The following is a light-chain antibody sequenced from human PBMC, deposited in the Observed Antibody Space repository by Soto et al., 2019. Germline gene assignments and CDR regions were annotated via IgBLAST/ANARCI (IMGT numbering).Light chain of an antibody. J-gene: IGKJ4*01. V-gene: IGKV3-20*01. CDR3: QQYGSSPLT. Sequence: EIVLTQSPGTLSLSPGERATLSCRASQSVSSSFLAWYQQKPGQAPRLLIYGASSRATGIPDRFSDSGSGTDFNLTISRLEAEAVVGYYCQQYGSSPLTFGGGTKVEIK. CDR1: QSVSSSF. CDR2: GAS.